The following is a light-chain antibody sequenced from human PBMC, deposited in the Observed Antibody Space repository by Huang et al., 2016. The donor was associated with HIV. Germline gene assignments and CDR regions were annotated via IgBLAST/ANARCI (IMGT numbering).Light chain of an antibody. CDR3: QQYNNWPRGT. CDR1: QSVSSN. V-gene: IGKV3-15*01. J-gene: IGKJ1*01. CDR2: GAS. Sequence: EIEMTQSPVTLSVSPGERATLSCRASQSVSSNLAWYQQKPGQAPRLLIYGASPRATGIPARFSGSGSGTEFTLTISSLQSEDFAVYYCQQYNNWPRGTFGQGTKVDIK.